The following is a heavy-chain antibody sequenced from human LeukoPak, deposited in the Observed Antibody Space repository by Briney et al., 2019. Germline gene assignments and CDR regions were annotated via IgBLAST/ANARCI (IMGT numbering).Heavy chain of an antibody. V-gene: IGHV4-39*02. D-gene: IGHD3-10*01. CDR1: GDSVTSGGFY. J-gene: IGHJ5*02. Sequence: SETLSLTCTVSGDSVTSGGFYWAWLRQPPGNGLEWVATVYTGSTYYTPSLNSRVTISIDTSKNHFSLKLRSVVAPDTAVYYCARHSGSGSLSRPFDPWGQGTLVTVSS. CDR2: VYTGST. CDR3: ARHSGSGSLSRPFDP.